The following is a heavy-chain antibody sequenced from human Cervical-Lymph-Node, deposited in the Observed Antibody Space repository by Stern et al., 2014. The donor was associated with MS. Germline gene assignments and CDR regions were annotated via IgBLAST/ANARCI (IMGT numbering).Heavy chain of an antibody. D-gene: IGHD3-22*01. CDR3: VRGPYYYDSSGSDY. Sequence: QVQLGQWGAGLLKPSETLSLTCAVYGGSFSGWYWTWIRQLPGKGLEWIGEIIPSGSTSYKPSLKSRVTISIDKSKNQVSLNLSSVTAADTAVYYCVRGPYYYDSSGSDYWGQGTLVTVSS. J-gene: IGHJ4*02. CDR2: IIPSGST. V-gene: IGHV4-34*01. CDR1: GGSFSGWY.